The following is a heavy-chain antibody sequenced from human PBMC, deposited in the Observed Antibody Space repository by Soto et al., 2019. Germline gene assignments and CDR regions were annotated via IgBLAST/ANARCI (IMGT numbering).Heavy chain of an antibody. CDR2: IYYSGST. V-gene: IGHV4-59*08. Sequence: SETLSLTCTVSGGSISSYYWSWIRQPPGKGLEWIGYIYYSGSTNYNPSVKRRVTISVDTSMNQFSLKLSSVTAADTAVYYCARHVLRFLEWPLFDPWGQGTLVTVSS. D-gene: IGHD3-3*01. J-gene: IGHJ5*02. CDR3: ARHVLRFLEWPLFDP. CDR1: GGSISSYY.